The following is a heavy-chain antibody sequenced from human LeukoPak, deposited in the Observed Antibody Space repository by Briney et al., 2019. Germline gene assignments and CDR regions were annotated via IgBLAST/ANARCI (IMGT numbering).Heavy chain of an antibody. CDR2: ISAYNGNT. J-gene: IGHJ4*02. D-gene: IGHD3-3*01. Sequence: WASVKVSCKASGYTFTSYGISWVRQAPGQGLEWMGWISAYNGNTNYAQKLQGRVTMTTDTSTSTAYMELRSLRSDDTAVYYCARDQGFFGVVDFDYWGQGTLVTVSS. CDR1: GYTFTSYG. CDR3: ARDQGFFGVVDFDY. V-gene: IGHV1-18*01.